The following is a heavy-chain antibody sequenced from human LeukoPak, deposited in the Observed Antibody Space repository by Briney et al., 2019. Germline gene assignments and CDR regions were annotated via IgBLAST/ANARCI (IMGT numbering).Heavy chain of an antibody. J-gene: IGHJ6*04. CDR2: ISSSGSTI. V-gene: IGHV3-48*03. CDR1: GFTFSSYE. Sequence: GGSLRLSCAASGFTFSSYEMNWVRQAPGKGLEWVSYISSSGSTIYYVGSVKGRFTISRDNAKNSLYLQMNSLRAEDTAVYYCAELGITMIGGVWGKGTTVTISS. D-gene: IGHD3-10*02. CDR3: AELGITMIGGV.